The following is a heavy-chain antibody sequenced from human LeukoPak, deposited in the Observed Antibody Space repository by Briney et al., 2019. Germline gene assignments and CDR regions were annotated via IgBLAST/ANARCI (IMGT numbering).Heavy chain of an antibody. CDR3: ARGDGDYDSSGYYYREWDFDY. Sequence: GASVKVSCKASGYTFTSYGISWVRQAPGQGLEWMGWISAYNGNTNYAQKLQGRVTMTTDTSTSTAYMELSRLRSDDTAVYYCARGDGDYDSSGYYYREWDFDYWGQGTLVTVSS. CDR1: GYTFTSYG. J-gene: IGHJ4*02. D-gene: IGHD3-22*01. V-gene: IGHV1-18*01. CDR2: ISAYNGNT.